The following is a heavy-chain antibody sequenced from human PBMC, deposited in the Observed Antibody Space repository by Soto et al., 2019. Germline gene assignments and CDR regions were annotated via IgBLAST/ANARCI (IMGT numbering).Heavy chain of an antibody. CDR2: IIPIFGTA. D-gene: IGHD5-18*01. Sequence: QVQLVQSGAEVKKPGSSVKVSCKASGGTFSSYAISWVRQAPGQGLEWMGGIIPIFGTANYAQKFQGRVTITADESTSPAYMEGSSLRSEDTAVYSGAREGYSSVTEGMDVWGQGTPVTFSS. J-gene: IGHJ6*02. V-gene: IGHV1-69*01. CDR3: AREGYSSVTEGMDV. CDR1: GGTFSSYA.